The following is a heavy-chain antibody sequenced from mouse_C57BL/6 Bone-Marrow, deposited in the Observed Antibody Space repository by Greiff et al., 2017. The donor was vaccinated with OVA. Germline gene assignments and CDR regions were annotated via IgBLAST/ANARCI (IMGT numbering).Heavy chain of an antibody. D-gene: IGHD2-2*01. CDR3: ARGYYGYDRGDAMDY. V-gene: IGHV3-1*01. CDR1: GYSITSGYD. Sequence: EVKLMESGPGMVKPSQSLSLTCTVTGYSITSGYDWHWIRHFPGNKLEWMGYIRYSGSTNYNPSLKSRTSITHDTSKNHFFLKLYSVTTEDTATDYGARGYYGYDRGDAMDYWGQGTSVTVSA. J-gene: IGHJ4*01. CDR2: IRYSGST.